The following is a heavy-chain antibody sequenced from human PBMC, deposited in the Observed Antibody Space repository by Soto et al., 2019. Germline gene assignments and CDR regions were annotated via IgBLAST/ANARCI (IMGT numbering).Heavy chain of an antibody. CDR3: GRVRTRDYWIGYSPVDI. CDR1: GYTFTSYI. D-gene: IGHD3-3*01. Sequence: QVLLVQSGAEVKKPGASVKISCETSGYTFTSYIVQWVRQAPGQGPGWVGLINPSGGSTSYAQKFQGRATVTRDTSTSTVYMDLSSLRSEDTAVYYCGRVRTRDYWIGYSPVDIWGQGTMVTVSS. CDR2: INPSGGST. J-gene: IGHJ3*02. V-gene: IGHV1-46*01.